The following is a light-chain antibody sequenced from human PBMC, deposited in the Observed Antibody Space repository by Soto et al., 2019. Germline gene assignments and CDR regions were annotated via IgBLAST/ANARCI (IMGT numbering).Light chain of an antibody. CDR2: DAS. V-gene: IGKV1-5*01. Sequence: DIQMTQSPSTLSASVGDRVTITCRASQSISSWLAWYQQKPGKAPKLLIYDASSLESGFPSRFSGSGSGTEFPPTISSLQPDDVATYYCQQYNSYPRTFGQGTKVEIK. CDR3: QQYNSYPRT. CDR1: QSISSW. J-gene: IGKJ1*01.